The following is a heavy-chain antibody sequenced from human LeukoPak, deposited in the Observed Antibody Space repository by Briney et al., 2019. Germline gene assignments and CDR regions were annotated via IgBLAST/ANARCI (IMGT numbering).Heavy chain of an antibody. V-gene: IGHV1-3*03. CDR2: INAGNGNT. D-gene: IGHD6-19*01. CDR3: AGGWYGDWFDP. CDR1: GYTFTSYV. Sequence: ASVTVSCKASGYTFTSYVMHWVRQAPGQRLEWMGWINAGNGNTKYSQEFQGRVTITRDTSASTAYMELSSLRSEDMAVYYCAGGWYGDWFDPWGQGTLVTVSS. J-gene: IGHJ5*02.